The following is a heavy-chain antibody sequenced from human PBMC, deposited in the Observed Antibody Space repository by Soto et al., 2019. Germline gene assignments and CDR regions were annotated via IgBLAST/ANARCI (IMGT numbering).Heavy chain of an antibody. CDR1: GFTFSSYA. Sequence: GGSLRLSCAASGFTFSSYAMHWVRQAPGKGLEWVAVISYDGSNKYYADSVKGRFTISRDNSKNTLYLQMNSLRAEDTAVYYCARYIPGVRYYGMDVWGQGTKVTVSS. D-gene: IGHD2-2*01. CDR3: ARYIPGVRYYGMDV. V-gene: IGHV3-30*14. CDR2: ISYDGSNK. J-gene: IGHJ6*02.